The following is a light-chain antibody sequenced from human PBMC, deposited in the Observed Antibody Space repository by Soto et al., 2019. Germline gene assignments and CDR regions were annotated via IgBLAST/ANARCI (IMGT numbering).Light chain of an antibody. Sequence: EIVLTQSPGTLSLSPGERATLSCRSSQSVSSSYLAWYQQKPGQAPRLLIYDASSRATGIPDTFSGSGSGTNITLTISRLEPEDFAVNYCQQYGSSPTFGQGTKVEIK. V-gene: IGKV3-20*01. CDR2: DAS. CDR3: QQYGSSPT. CDR1: QSVSSSY. J-gene: IGKJ1*01.